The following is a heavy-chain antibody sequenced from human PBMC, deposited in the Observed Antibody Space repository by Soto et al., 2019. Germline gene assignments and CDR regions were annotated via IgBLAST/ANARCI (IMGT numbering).Heavy chain of an antibody. CDR2: ISYDGSNK. CDR3: VKAEGPVDTAMDPPDY. J-gene: IGHJ4*02. CDR1: GFTFSSYG. D-gene: IGHD5-18*01. Sequence: GGSLRLSCAASGFTFSSYGMHWVRQAPGKGLEWVAVISYDGSNKYYADSVKGRFTISRDNSKNTLYLQMNSLRAEDTAVYYCVKAEGPVDTAMDPPDYWGQGTLVTVSS. V-gene: IGHV3-30*18.